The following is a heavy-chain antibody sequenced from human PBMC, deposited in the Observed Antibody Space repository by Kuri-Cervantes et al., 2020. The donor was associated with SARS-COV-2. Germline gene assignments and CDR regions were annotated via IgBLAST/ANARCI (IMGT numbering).Heavy chain of an antibody. CDR3: ATGLSSGWYYANSGHYFDY. CDR1: GFTFSSYA. V-gene: IGHV3-30-3*01. D-gene: IGHD6-19*01. Sequence: GGSLRLSCAASGFTFSSYAMHWVRQAPGKGLEWVAVTSYDGSNKYYADSVKGRFTISRDNSKNTLYLQMNSLRAEDTAVYYCATGLSSGWYYANSGHYFDYWGQGTLVTVSS. J-gene: IGHJ4*02. CDR2: TSYDGSNK.